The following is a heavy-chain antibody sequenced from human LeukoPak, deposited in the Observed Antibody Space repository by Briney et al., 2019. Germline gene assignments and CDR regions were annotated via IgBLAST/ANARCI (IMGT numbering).Heavy chain of an antibody. CDR1: GGSVNSDKSY. V-gene: IGHV4-31*11. CDR2: IDYSGST. J-gene: IGHJ4*02. Sequence: SGTLSLTCAVSGGSVNSDKSYWSWIRQHPGKGLEWIGYIDYSGSTYYNPSLNSRVTISGDTSNNQFSLKLSSVTAADTAVYYCARAVGNYFDYWGQGTLVTVSS. D-gene: IGHD1-26*01. CDR3: ARAVGNYFDY.